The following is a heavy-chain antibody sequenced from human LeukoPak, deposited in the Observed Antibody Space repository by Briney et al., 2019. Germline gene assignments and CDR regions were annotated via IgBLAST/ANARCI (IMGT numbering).Heavy chain of an antibody. J-gene: IGHJ4*02. CDR3: AKDLGAAASLFDY. D-gene: IGHD6-13*01. V-gene: IGHV3-30*02. CDR1: GFTFSSYG. CDR2: IRYDGSNK. Sequence: GGSLRLSCAASGFTFSSYGMHWVRQAPGKGLEWVAFIRYDGSNKYYADSVKGRFTISRDNSKNTLYLQMNSLRAEDTAVYYCAKDLGAAASLFDYWGQGTLVTVSS.